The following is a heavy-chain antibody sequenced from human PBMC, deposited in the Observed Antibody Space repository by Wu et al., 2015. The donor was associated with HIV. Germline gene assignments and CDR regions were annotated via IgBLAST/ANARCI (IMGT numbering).Heavy chain of an antibody. Sequence: QVQLVQSGAEVKKPGASVKVSCRTSGYTFSAYYMHWVRQAPGQGPEWMGWINSNRGGTKYAQKFQGRVTMSRDTAISTAYMELASLTSDDTAVYYCARLQSLHGLYSNADFWGQGTLVTVSS. D-gene: IGHD5-24*01. CDR3: ARLQSLHGLYSNADF. CDR2: INSNRGGT. V-gene: IGHV1-2*02. CDR1: GYTFSAYY. J-gene: IGHJ4*02.